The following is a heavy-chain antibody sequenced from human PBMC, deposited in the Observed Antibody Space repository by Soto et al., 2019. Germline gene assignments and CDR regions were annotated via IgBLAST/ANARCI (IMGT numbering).Heavy chain of an antibody. Sequence: QVQLVESGGGVVQPGRSLRLSCAASGFTFSSYAMHWVRQAPGKGLEWVAVISYDGSNRFYTDSVKGRFTISRDVSQNTLILQLNSLRAEDTAVYYCARGVDTAMIAVDYWGQGTLVTVSS. CDR2: ISYDGSNR. V-gene: IGHV3-30-3*01. D-gene: IGHD5-18*01. J-gene: IGHJ4*02. CDR3: ARGVDTAMIAVDY. CDR1: GFTFSSYA.